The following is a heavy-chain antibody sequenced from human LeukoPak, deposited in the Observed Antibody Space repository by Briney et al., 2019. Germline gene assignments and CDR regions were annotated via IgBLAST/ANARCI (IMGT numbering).Heavy chain of an antibody. J-gene: IGHJ4*02. Sequence: GESLKISCKASGYTFTYYWIAWVRQMPGKGLEWMGIIYPGDSDTKYSPSFQGQVTISADKSISTAYLQWNSLKASDTAMYYCAARYCSGGNCYGWRYWGQGTLVTVSS. CDR3: AARYCSGGNCYGWRY. D-gene: IGHD2-15*01. CDR1: GYTFTYYW. V-gene: IGHV5-51*01. CDR2: IYPGDSDT.